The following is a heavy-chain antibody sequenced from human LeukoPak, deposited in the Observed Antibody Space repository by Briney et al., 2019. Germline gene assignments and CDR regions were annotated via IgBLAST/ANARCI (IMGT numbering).Heavy chain of an antibody. V-gene: IGHV3-21*04. D-gene: IGHD2-8*02. J-gene: IGHJ5*02. Sequence: GGSLRLSCAASGFTFSSYSMNWVRQAPGKGLEWVSSISGSSSHIYYADSVKGRFTISRDNAKNSLYLQMNSLRAEDTAIYYCSTNRKLLFPFNPGGKEPLVTVPS. CDR1: GFTFSSYS. CDR3: STNRKLLFPFNP. CDR2: ISGSSSHI.